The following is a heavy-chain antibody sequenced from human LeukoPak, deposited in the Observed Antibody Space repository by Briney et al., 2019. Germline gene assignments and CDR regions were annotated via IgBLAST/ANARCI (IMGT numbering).Heavy chain of an antibody. CDR3: AKPAAGIMWNCLDY. J-gene: IGHJ4*02. Sequence: PGRSLRPSCAASGFTFDDYAMHWVRQAPGKGLEWVSGISWNSGSIGYADSVKGRFTIYRDDSKNTLYLQMNGLRAEDTAVYYCAKPAAGIMWNCLDYWGQGTLVTVSS. CDR1: GFTFDDYA. V-gene: IGHV3-9*01. D-gene: IGHD2-21*01. CDR2: ISWNSGSI.